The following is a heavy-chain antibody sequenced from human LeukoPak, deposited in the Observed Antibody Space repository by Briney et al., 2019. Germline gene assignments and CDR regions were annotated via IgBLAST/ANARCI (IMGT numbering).Heavy chain of an antibody. D-gene: IGHD3-22*01. J-gene: IGHJ6*03. CDR1: GFTLSNYW. CDR2: IKQDGSEK. V-gene: IGHV3-7*01. Sequence: GGSLRLSCAASGFTLSNYWMTWVRQAPGKGLEWVANIKQDGSEKNYVDSVKGRFTISRDNAKNTLYLQMNSLRAEDTAVYYCARSTMNYYYYYMDVWGKGTTVTVSS. CDR3: ARSTMNYYYYYMDV.